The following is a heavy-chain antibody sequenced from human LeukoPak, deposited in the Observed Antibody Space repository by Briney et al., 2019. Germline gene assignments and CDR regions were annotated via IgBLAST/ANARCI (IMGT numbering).Heavy chain of an antibody. CDR1: GGSISSYY. Sequence: SETLSLTCTVSGGSISSYYWSWIRQPPGKGLEWIGYIYYSGSTNYNPSLKSRVTISVDTSNNQSSLKLSSVTAADTAVYYWAIVRGLQDYGGQGTLVTVSS. CDR2: IYYSGST. J-gene: IGHJ4*02. V-gene: IGHV4-59*01. D-gene: IGHD3-10*01. CDR3: AIVRGLQDY.